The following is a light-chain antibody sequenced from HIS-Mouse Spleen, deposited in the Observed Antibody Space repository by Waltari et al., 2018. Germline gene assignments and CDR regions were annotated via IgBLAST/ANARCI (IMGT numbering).Light chain of an antibody. V-gene: IGKV3-20*01. J-gene: IGKJ2*01. CDR1: QGVSSRY. Sequence: SRATQGVSSRYLTWDTRNPGTSPRLLIYGASSRATGIPDRFSGSGSGTDFTLTISRLEPEDFAVYYCQQYGSSPRTFGQGTKLEIK. CDR3: QQYGSSPRT. CDR2: GAS.